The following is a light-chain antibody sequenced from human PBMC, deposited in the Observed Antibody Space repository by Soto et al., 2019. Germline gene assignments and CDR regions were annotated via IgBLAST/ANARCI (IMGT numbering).Light chain of an antibody. CDR1: QSISSW. CDR3: QQYGTSSRT. CDR2: DAS. J-gene: IGKJ1*01. Sequence: DIQMTQSPSSLSASVGGRVTITCRASQSISSWLAWYQQKPGKAPKLLIYDASSLESGVPARLSGSGSATEFTLSISSLQPDDFATYYCQQYGTSSRTFGQGTKVDIK. V-gene: IGKV1-5*01.